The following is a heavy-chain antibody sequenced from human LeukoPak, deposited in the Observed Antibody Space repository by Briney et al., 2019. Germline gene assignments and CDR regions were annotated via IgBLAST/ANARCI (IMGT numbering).Heavy chain of an antibody. Sequence: ASVKVSCKVSGYTLTELSMHWVRQAPGKGLEWMGGFDPEDGETIYAQKFQGRVTMTEDTSTDTAYMELSSLRSEDTAVCYCATLRNGDPAGNWFDPWGQGTLVTVSS. J-gene: IGHJ5*02. CDR3: ATLRNGDPAGNWFDP. CDR1: GYTLTELS. V-gene: IGHV1-24*01. CDR2: FDPEDGET. D-gene: IGHD4-17*01.